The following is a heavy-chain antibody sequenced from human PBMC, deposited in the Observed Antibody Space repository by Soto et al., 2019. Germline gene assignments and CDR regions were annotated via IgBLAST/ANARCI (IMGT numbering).Heavy chain of an antibody. Sequence: EVQLVESGGGLVKHGGSLRLSCAASGFTFSSYSMNWVRQAPGKGLEWVSSISSSSSYIYYADSVKGRFTTSRDNAKNSLYLQMNSLRAEDTSVYYCARATYDYSNYRASRGSSYDYYYYMDVWGKGTTVTVAS. V-gene: IGHV3-21*01. J-gene: IGHJ6*03. D-gene: IGHD4-4*01. CDR3: ARATYDYSNYRASRGSSYDYYYYMDV. CDR2: ISSSSSYI. CDR1: GFTFSSYS.